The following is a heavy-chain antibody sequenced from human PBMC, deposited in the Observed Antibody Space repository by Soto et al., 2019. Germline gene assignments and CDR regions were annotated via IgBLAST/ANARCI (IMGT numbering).Heavy chain of an antibody. CDR1: GGSISSDS. J-gene: IGHJ4*02. V-gene: IGHV4-59*01. D-gene: IGHD6-19*01. CDR2: SYYNGVT. Sequence: QVQLQESGPGLVKPSETLSLTCTVSGGSISSDSWSWIRQSPGKALEWIGYSYYNGVTKYNPSLKSRVTISVDTSHNQFYLRLTSVTAADTSVYYCASRSRSSSGWYFLDYWGQGTLVTVSS. CDR3: ASRSRSSSGWYFLDY.